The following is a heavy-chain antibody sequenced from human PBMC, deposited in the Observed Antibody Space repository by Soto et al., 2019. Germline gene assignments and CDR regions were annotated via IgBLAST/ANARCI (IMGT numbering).Heavy chain of an antibody. V-gene: IGHV4-4*02. Sequence: TETLSLTFAVSGGPILSSNCWSWVRQPPGKGLEWIGEIYHSGSTNYYPSLKSRVTISVDKSKNQFSLKLSSVTAADTAVYYCARVLGNDAFDIWGQGTMVT. CDR1: GGPILSSNC. CDR3: ARVLGNDAFDI. CDR2: IYHSGST. J-gene: IGHJ3*02. D-gene: IGHD3-3*02.